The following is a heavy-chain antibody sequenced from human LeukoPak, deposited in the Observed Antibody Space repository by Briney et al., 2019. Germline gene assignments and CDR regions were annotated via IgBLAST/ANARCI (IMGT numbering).Heavy chain of an antibody. Sequence: GGSLRLSCAASGFTFSSYGMHWVRQAPGKGLEWVAVISYDGSNKYYADSVKGRFTISRDNSKNTLYLQMNSLRAEDTAVYYCAKGPYDYAPFGSEYYYYYYYMDVWGKGTTVTVSS. CDR1: GFTFSSYG. CDR2: ISYDGSNK. D-gene: IGHD3-16*01. CDR3: AKGPYDYAPFGSEYYYYYYYMDV. J-gene: IGHJ6*03. V-gene: IGHV3-30*18.